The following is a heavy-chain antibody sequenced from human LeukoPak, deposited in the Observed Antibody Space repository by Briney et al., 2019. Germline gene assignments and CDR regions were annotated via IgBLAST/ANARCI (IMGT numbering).Heavy chain of an antibody. CDR3: ARTRYYYGSGSYYNEYYFDY. D-gene: IGHD3-10*01. CDR1: GFTVSSNY. CDR2: IYSGGST. J-gene: IGHJ4*02. Sequence: PGGSLRLSCAASGFTVSSNYMSWVRQAPGKGLEWVSVIYSGGSTYYADSVKGRFTISRDNSKNTLYLQMNSLRAEDTAVYYCARTRYYYGSGSYYNEYYFDYWGQGTLVTVSS. V-gene: IGHV3-53*01.